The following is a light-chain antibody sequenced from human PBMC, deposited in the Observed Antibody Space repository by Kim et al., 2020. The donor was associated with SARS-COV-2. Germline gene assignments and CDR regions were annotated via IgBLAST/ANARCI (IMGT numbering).Light chain of an antibody. J-gene: IGLJ3*02. Sequence: SYELTQPLSVSVALGQTARITCGGNNIGSIHVHWYQQKPGQAPVLVIYRDSYRPSGIPERFSGSNSGNMATLTISRAQAGDEADYYCQVWDSSIHWVFVGGTQLTVL. V-gene: IGLV3-9*01. CDR3: QVWDSSIHWV. CDR2: RDS. CDR1: NIGSIH.